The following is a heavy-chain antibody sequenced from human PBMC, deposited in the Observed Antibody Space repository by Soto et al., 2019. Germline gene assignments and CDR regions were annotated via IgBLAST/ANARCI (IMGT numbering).Heavy chain of an antibody. D-gene: IGHD5-12*01. Sequence: GESLKISCAASGFTFSSYAMHWVRQAPGKGLEWVAVISYDGSNKYYADSVKGRFTISRDNSKNTLYLQMNSLRAEDTAVYYCARGRGDGYNQQRPYGMDVWGQGTTVTVSS. V-gene: IGHV3-30-3*01. CDR1: GFTFSSYA. J-gene: IGHJ6*02. CDR3: ARGRGDGYNQQRPYGMDV. CDR2: ISYDGSNK.